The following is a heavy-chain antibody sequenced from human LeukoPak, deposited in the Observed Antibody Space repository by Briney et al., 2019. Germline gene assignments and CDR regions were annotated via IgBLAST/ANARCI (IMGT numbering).Heavy chain of an antibody. CDR1: GFTFSTYS. V-gene: IGHV3-48*04. D-gene: IGHD3-10*02. CDR2: ISSSGSTI. CDR3: AELGITMIGGV. J-gene: IGHJ6*04. Sequence: GGSLRLSCAASGFTFSTYSMSWVRQAPGKGLEWVSYISSSGSTIYYADSVKGRFTISRDNAKNSLYLQMNSLRAEDTAVYYCAELGITMIGGVWGKGTTVTISS.